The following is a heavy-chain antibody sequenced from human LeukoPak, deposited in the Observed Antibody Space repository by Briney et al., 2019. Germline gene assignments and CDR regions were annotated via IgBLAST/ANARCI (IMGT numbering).Heavy chain of an antibody. CDR3: AKKKVGQWLVQGPYYFDY. J-gene: IGHJ4*02. V-gene: IGHV3-23*01. Sequence: GGSLRLSCAASGFTFSSYAMSWVRQAPGKGLEWVSAISGSGGSTYYADSVKGRFTISRDNSKNTLYLQMNSLRAEDTAVYYCAKKKVGQWLVQGPYYFDYWGQGTLVTVSS. CDR2: ISGSGGST. D-gene: IGHD6-19*01. CDR1: GFTFSSYA.